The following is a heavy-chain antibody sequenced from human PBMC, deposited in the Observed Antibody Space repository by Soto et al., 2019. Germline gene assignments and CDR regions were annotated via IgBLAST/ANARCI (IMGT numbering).Heavy chain of an antibody. J-gene: IGHJ6*02. V-gene: IGHV1-3*01. CDR1: GYTFTSYG. CDR2: INAGNGNT. D-gene: IGHD5-12*01. Sequence: ASVKVSCKASGYTFTSYGISWVRQAPGQRLEWMGWINAGNGNTKYSQKFQGRVTITRDTSASTAYMELSSLRSEDTAVYYCARGYSGYEAYYYGMDVWGQGTTVTVSS. CDR3: ARGYSGYEAYYYGMDV.